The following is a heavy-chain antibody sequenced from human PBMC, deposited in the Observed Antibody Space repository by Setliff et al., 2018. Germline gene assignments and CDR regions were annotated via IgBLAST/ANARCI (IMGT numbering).Heavy chain of an antibody. CDR1: GYTLSRHY. V-gene: IGHV1-46*01. Sequence: ASVKVSCKATGYTLSRHYMHWARQAPGQGLEWMGIINPGGGSASIVQKFQGRVTMTSDTSTSTVYMEVTGLTSEDTAVYYSARAGVAAADRKGLLEYWGQGTLVTVSS. CDR2: INPGGGSA. D-gene: IGHD6-13*01. CDR3: ARAGVAAADRKGLLEY. J-gene: IGHJ4*02.